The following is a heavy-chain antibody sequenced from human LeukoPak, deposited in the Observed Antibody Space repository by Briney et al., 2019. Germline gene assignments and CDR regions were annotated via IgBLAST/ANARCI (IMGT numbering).Heavy chain of an antibody. CDR1: GGSFSGYY. CDR2: INHSGST. CDR3: ARSSKGVVIIRRPFDY. J-gene: IGHJ4*02. V-gene: IGHV4-34*01. D-gene: IGHD3-3*01. Sequence: SETLSLTCAVYGGSFSGYYWSWIRQPPGKGLEWIGEINHSGSTNYNPSLKSRVTISVDTSKKQFSLKLSSVTAADTAVYYCARSSKGVVIIRRPFDYWGQGTLVTVSS.